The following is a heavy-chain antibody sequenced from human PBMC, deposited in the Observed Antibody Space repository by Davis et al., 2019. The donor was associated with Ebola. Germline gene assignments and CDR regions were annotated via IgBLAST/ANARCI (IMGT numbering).Heavy chain of an antibody. Sequence: GESLKISCAASGLSFNYYAMTWVRQAPGKGLEWVSGISGSGANTDYTDAVKGRFTISRDNSKNTLYLRMTSLRADDTATYFCASGTYRLGDYWGQGALVTVSS. V-gene: IGHV3-23*01. D-gene: IGHD3-16*02. J-gene: IGHJ4*02. CDR1: GLSFNYYA. CDR3: ASGTYRLGDY. CDR2: ISGSGANT.